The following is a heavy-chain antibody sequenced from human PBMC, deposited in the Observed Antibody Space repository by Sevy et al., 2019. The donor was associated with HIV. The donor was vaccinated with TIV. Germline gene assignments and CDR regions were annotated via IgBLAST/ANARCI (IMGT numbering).Heavy chain of an antibody. J-gene: IGHJ3*02. D-gene: IGHD3-22*01. CDR1: GFTFSSYS. CDR3: ARDSEVVVSLLGAFDI. V-gene: IGHV3-48*01. Sequence: GGSLRLSCAASGFTFSSYSMNWVRQAPGKGLEWVSYISSSSSTIYYADSVKGGFTISRDTAKNSPYLQMNSLRAEDTAVYYCARDSEVVVSLLGAFDIWGQGTMVTVSS. CDR2: ISSSSSTI.